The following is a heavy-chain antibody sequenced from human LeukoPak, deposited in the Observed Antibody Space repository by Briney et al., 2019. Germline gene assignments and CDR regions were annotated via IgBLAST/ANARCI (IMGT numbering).Heavy chain of an antibody. V-gene: IGHV1-2*02. CDR2: INPNSGGT. CDR1: GYTFTGYY. CDR3: ARARDFWSGYQSFDY. J-gene: IGHJ4*02. Sequence: GASVKVSCKASGYTFTGYYMHWVRQAPGQGLEWMGWINPNSGGTNYAQKFQGRVTMTRDTSISTAYMELSRLRSDDTAVYYCARARDFWSGYQSFDYWGQGTLVTVSS. D-gene: IGHD3-3*01.